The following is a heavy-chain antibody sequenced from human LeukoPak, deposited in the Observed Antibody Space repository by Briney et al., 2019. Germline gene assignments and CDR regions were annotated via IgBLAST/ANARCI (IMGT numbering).Heavy chain of an antibody. D-gene: IGHD3-10*01. V-gene: IGHV4-59*08. Sequence: PSETLSLTCTVSGGSISSYYWSWIRQPPGKGLEWIEYIYYSGSTNYNPSLKSRVTISVHTSKNQFSLKLSSVTAADTAVYYCARRITMVRGFDPWGQGTLVTVSS. J-gene: IGHJ5*02. CDR3: ARRITMVRGFDP. CDR1: GGSISSYY. CDR2: IYYSGST.